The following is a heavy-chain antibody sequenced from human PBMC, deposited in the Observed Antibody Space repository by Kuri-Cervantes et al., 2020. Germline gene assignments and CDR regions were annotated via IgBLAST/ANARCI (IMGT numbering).Heavy chain of an antibody. CDR3: ARGGRYYDPFDF. CDR1: GGTFSSYT. V-gene: IGHV1-46*01. Sequence: ASVKVSCKASGGTFSSYTTSWVRQAPGQGLEWMGIINPSGGSTSYYSERFQGRVTMTRDTSTSTVHMELSSPRSEDTAVYYCARGGRYYDPFDFWGQGTLVTVSS. CDR2: INPSGGST. D-gene: IGHD3-22*01. J-gene: IGHJ4*02.